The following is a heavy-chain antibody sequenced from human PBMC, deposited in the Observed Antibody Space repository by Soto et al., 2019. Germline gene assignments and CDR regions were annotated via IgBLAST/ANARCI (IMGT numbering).Heavy chain of an antibody. J-gene: IGHJ4*02. V-gene: IGHV3-23*01. D-gene: IGHD3-9*01. Sequence: GGSLRLSCAASGFTFSSYAMSWFRQAPGKGLEWVSTISGSGGSTYYADSVKGRFTISRDNSKNTLYLQMNSLRAEDTAVYYCAKGPNYDILTGFYLNFSLDYWGLGTLVTVSS. CDR2: ISGSGGST. CDR3: AKGPNYDILTGFYLNFSLDY. CDR1: GFTFSSYA.